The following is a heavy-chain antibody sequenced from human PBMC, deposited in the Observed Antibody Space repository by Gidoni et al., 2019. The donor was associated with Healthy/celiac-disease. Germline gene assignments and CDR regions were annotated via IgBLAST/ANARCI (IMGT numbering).Heavy chain of an antibody. J-gene: IGHJ6*02. D-gene: IGHD2-21*02. Sequence: QLQLQESGPGLVKPSETLSLTCTVSGGSISSSSYYWGWIRPPPGKGLEWIGSIYYSGSTYYNPSLKSRVTISVDTSKNQFSLKLSSVTAADTAVYYCARTLVVVTARYYYGMDVWGQGTTVTVSS. CDR2: IYYSGST. CDR1: GGSISSSSYY. V-gene: IGHV4-39*01. CDR3: ARTLVVVTARYYYGMDV.